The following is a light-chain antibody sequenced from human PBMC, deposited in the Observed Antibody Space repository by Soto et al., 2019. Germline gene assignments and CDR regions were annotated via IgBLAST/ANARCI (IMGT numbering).Light chain of an antibody. CDR3: SSYTSTSTRV. J-gene: IGLJ1*01. Sequence: SVLTQPAFVSGSPGQSITISCTGTSSDVGGYNYVSWYQHPPGKAPKLMISEVSNRPSGVSNRFSGSKSGNTASLTISGLQAEDEADYYCSSYTSTSTRVFGTGTKVTV. CDR2: EVS. CDR1: SSDVGGYNY. V-gene: IGLV2-14*01.